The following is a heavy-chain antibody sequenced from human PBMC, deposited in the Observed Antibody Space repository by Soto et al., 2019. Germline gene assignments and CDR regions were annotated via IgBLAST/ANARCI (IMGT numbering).Heavy chain of an antibody. Sequence: QVQLVQSGAEVKKPGSSVKVSCKASGGTFSSYAISWVRQAPGQGLEWMGGIIPICGTANYAQKFQGRVTITADESTSTAYMELSSLRSEDTAVYYCAREDSGSYGGPYYYGMDVWGQGTTVTVSS. CDR1: GGTFSSYA. CDR2: IIPICGTA. V-gene: IGHV1-69*01. CDR3: AREDSGSYGGPYYYGMDV. J-gene: IGHJ6*02. D-gene: IGHD1-26*01.